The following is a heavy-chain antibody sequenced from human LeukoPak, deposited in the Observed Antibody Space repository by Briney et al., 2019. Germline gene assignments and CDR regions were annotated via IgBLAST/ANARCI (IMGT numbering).Heavy chain of an antibody. CDR3: TRNSHYGSGSPIDY. CDR1: GFTFSSYE. D-gene: IGHD3-10*01. CDR2: IRSKAYGGTT. Sequence: GGSLRLSCAASGFTFSSYEMNWVRQAPGKGLEWVGFIRSKAYGGTTEYAASVKGRFTISRDDSKSIAYLQMNSLKTEDTAVYYCTRNSHYGSGSPIDYWGQGTLVTVSS. J-gene: IGHJ4*02. V-gene: IGHV3-49*04.